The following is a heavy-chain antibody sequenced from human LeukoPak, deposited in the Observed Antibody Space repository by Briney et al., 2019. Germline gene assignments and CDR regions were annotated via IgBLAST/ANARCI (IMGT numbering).Heavy chain of an antibody. J-gene: IGHJ4*02. CDR1: GFTFSRYW. CDR2: IKQDGSEK. CDR3: ARESFAARWD. Sequence: GGSLRLSCAASGFTFSRYWMSWVRQAPGKGLEWVANIKQDGSEKDYVDSVKGRFTISRDNAKNSLYLQMNSLTAEDTAVHYCARESFAARWDWGQGTLVTVSS. V-gene: IGHV3-7*01. D-gene: IGHD6-6*01.